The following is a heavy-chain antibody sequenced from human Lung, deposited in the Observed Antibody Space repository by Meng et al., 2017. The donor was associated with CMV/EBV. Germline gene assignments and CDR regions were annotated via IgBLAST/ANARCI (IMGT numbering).Heavy chain of an antibody. D-gene: IGHD1-26*01. CDR3: ARDQGGSSRGVDY. J-gene: IGHJ4*02. CDR2: INSDESTT. CDR1: GFTFSSYW. Sequence: SGFTFSSYWMPWVRQAPGKGLVWVSRINSDESTTNYADSVKGRFTISRDNAKSTLYLQMNSLRAEDTAVYYCARDQGGSSRGVDYWGQGTLVTVSS. V-gene: IGHV3-74*01.